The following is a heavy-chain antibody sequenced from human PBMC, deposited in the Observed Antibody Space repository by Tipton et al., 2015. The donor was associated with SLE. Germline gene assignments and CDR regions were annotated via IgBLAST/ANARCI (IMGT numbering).Heavy chain of an antibody. D-gene: IGHD5-18*01. Sequence: TLSLTCIVSGGSMSSYYWTWIRQPPGKGLEWIGYIYYSGTTNYNPSLKSRVTISVDTSKNQFSLKLNSVTAADTAVYYCARGGLGYSYYYYMDVWGKGTTVTVSS. J-gene: IGHJ6*03. V-gene: IGHV4-59*01. CDR2: IYYSGTT. CDR3: ARGGLGYSYYYYMDV. CDR1: GGSMSSYY.